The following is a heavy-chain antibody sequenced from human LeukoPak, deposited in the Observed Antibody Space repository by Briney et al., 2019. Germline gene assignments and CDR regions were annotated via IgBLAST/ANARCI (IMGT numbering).Heavy chain of an antibody. J-gene: IGHJ6*03. D-gene: IGHD3-10*01. Sequence: ASVKISCKASGYALTRYDMHWVRQAPGQGLEWMGIINPSGGTTTYAQKFKGRITMTRDTFTGTVYMEVNSLRSEDTAVYYCTRVGVVGYFYHMDVWGKGTTVTVSS. V-gene: IGHV1-46*01. CDR1: GYALTRYD. CDR3: TRVGVVGYFYHMDV. CDR2: INPSGGTT.